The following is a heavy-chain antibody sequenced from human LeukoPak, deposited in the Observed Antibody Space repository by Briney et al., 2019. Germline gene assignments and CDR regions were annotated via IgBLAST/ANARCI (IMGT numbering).Heavy chain of an antibody. Sequence: GESLKISCKGSGYSFSSYWIGWVRELPGKGLGWMGISYPGESDTRYSPSFQGQVTISADKSISTAYLQWSTLKASDTAMYYCARSAYYYDSSGYSLDYWGQGTLVTVSS. CDR1: GYSFSSYW. D-gene: IGHD3-22*01. V-gene: IGHV5-51*01. CDR3: ARSAYYYDSSGYSLDY. J-gene: IGHJ4*02. CDR2: SYPGESDT.